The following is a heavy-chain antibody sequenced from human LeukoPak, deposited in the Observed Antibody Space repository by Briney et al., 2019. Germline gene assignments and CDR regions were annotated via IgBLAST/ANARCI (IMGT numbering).Heavy chain of an antibody. Sequence: PGASVKVSCKASGYTLTSYGISWVRQAPGQGLEWMGWVSAYNGNTRYAQKLQGRVTMTTDSSTSTAYMELSSLRSEDTAVYYCARDYQGRDGYNSHYWGQGTLVTVSS. J-gene: IGHJ4*02. CDR1: GYTLTSYG. CDR3: ARDYQGRDGYNSHY. D-gene: IGHD5-24*01. V-gene: IGHV1-18*01. CDR2: VSAYNGNT.